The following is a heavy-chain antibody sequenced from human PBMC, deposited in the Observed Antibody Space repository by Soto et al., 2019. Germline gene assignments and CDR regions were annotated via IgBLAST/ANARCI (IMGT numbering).Heavy chain of an antibody. CDR1: GFTFSSYA. V-gene: IGHV3-33*01. D-gene: IGHD2-15*01. CDR2: IWFDGSNK. Sequence: QVHLVESGGGVVQPGGSLRLSCAASGFTFSSYAIHWVRQAPGKGLEWVAIIWFDGSNKYYADSVKGRFSISRDNSKNPLFLQMDSLRAEDTAVYYCARGQLPAASTDFDFWGQGTRVIVSS. CDR3: ARGQLPAASTDFDF. J-gene: IGHJ4*02.